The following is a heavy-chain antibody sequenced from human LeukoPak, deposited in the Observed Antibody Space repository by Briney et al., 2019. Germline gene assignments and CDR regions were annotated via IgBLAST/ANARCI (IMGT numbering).Heavy chain of an antibody. Sequence: SETLSLTCTVSGGSISSHYWSWIRQPPGKGLEWIGYIYYSGSTNYNPSLKSRVTISVDTSKNQFSLKLSSVTAADTAVYYCARAASRRLTYYVFWSGYSQPPLDIWGQGTMVSVSS. V-gene: IGHV4-59*11. CDR3: ARAASRRLTYYVFWSGYSQPPLDI. CDR2: IYYSGST. D-gene: IGHD3-3*01. CDR1: GGSISSHY. J-gene: IGHJ3*02.